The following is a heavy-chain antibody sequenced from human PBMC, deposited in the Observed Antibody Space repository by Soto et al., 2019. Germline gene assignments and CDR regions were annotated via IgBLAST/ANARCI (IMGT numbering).Heavy chain of an antibody. V-gene: IGHV4-38-2*02. J-gene: IGHJ4*02. CDR2: VFHSGTT. Sequence: SDTLSLTWAGSGYSLNSGYDWVWIQPSPGKGLEWIGSVFHSGTTYSTPSLKTRLTISVDTSKNQFSLDLNAVTAADTAVYYCVRDFGDLHDFWSGSDYWGQG. CDR3: VRDFGDLHDFWSGSDY. D-gene: IGHD3-3*01. CDR1: GYSLNSGYD.